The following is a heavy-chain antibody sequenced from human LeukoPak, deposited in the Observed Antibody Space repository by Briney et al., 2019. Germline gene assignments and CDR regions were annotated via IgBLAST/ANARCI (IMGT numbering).Heavy chain of an antibody. CDR1: GFSFSKYG. CDR3: AREWGLIAVAGGPGY. V-gene: IGHV3-33*01. Sequence: GGSLRLSCVASGFSFSKYGMHWVRQAPGKGLQWLAIIWYDGHNKYYADSVKGRFTISRDNSKNTLFLEMNDLKAEDTAVYYCAREWGLIAVAGGPGYWGQGALVTVSS. J-gene: IGHJ4*02. D-gene: IGHD2-21*01. CDR2: IWYDGHNK.